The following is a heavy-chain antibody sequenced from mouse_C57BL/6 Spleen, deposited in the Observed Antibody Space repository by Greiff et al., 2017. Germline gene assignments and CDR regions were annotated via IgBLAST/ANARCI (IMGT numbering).Heavy chain of an antibody. D-gene: IGHD2-14*01. CDR2: INPYNGGT. CDR3: AIGYTYAMDY. J-gene: IGHJ4*01. Sequence: VQLQQSGPVLVKPGASVKMSCKASGYTFTDYYMNWVKQSHGKSLEWIGVINPYNGGTSYNQKFKGKATLTVDKSSSTAYMELNSLTSEDSAVYYCAIGYTYAMDYWGQGTSVTVSS. V-gene: IGHV1-19*01. CDR1: GYTFTDYY.